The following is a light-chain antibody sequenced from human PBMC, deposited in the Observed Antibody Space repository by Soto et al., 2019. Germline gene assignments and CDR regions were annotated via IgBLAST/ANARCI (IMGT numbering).Light chain of an antibody. CDR3: QQYGSSPFT. V-gene: IGKV3-20*01. CDR1: QSVTSNY. J-gene: IGKJ2*01. CDR2: DAS. Sequence: EIVLTQSPGTLSLSPGDRATLSCRASQSVTSNYLVWYQQKPSQAPRPLIYDASNRAPGIPDRFSGSGSGTDFTLTISRLEPEDFAVYYCQQYGSSPFTFGQGTKVEIK.